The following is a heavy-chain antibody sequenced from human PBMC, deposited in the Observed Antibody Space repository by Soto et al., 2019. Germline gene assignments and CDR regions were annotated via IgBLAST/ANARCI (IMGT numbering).Heavy chain of an antibody. CDR1: GGTFSSYA. CDR2: ISAYNGNT. J-gene: IGHJ4*02. D-gene: IGHD2-2*01. CDR3: ASSTRGGGIDY. V-gene: IGHV1-18*01. Sequence: QVQLVQSGAEVKKPGSSVKVSCKASGGTFSSYAISWVRQAPGQGLEWMGWISAYNGNTNYAQKLQGRVTMTTDTPTSTAYMELRSLRSDDTAVYYCASSTRGGGIDYWGQGTLVTVSS.